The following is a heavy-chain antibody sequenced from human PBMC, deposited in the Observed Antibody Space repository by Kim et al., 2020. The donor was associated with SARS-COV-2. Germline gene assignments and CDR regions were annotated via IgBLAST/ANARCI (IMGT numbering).Heavy chain of an antibody. J-gene: IGHJ6*02. CDR1: GFTFSSYE. CDR3: ARDQSFGVVIIPYYYYGMDV. Sequence: GSLRLSCAASGFTFSSYEMNWVRQAPGKGLEWVSYISSSGSTIYYADSVKGRFTISRDNAKNSLYLQMNSLRAEDTAVYYCARDQSFGVVIIPYYYYGMDVWGQGTTVTVSS. CDR2: ISSSGSTI. D-gene: IGHD3-3*01. V-gene: IGHV3-48*03.